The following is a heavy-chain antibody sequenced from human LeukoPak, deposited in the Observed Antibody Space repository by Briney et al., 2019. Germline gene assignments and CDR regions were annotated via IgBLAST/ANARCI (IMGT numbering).Heavy chain of an antibody. V-gene: IGHV4-59*01. J-gene: IGHJ4*02. CDR3: ARGVVGATTGAYSFDY. D-gene: IGHD1-26*01. CDR2: VYYSGNT. Sequence: SETLSLTCTVSGGSISTYYWSWVRQPPGQGLEWIGYVYYSGNTNYNPSLKSRVIISVDTSKDQFSLKMTSVTAADTAVYYCARGVVGATTGAYSFDYWGRGTLVTVSS. CDR1: GGSISTYY.